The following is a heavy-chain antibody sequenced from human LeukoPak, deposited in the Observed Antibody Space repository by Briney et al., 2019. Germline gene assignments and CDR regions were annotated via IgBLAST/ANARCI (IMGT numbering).Heavy chain of an antibody. D-gene: IGHD3-10*01. J-gene: IGHJ4*02. V-gene: IGHV3-30*02. CDR2: IRYDGSNK. Sequence: GGSLRLSCAASGFTFSSYGMHWVRQAPGKGLEWVAFIRYDGSNKYYADSVKGRFTISRDNSKNTLYLQMNSLRAEDTAVYYCAKAGSGSYRRGFDYWGQGTLVTVSS. CDR3: AKAGSGSYRRGFDY. CDR1: GFTFSSYG.